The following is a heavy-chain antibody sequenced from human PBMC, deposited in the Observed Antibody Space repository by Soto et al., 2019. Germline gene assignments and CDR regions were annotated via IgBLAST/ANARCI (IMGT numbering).Heavy chain of an antibody. J-gene: IGHJ5*02. V-gene: IGHV3-9*01. CDR3: AKAPIVVNPWFDT. CDR2: ISWNSGDV. CDR1: GFMFDDFA. Sequence: EVQLVDSGGGLVQPGRSLRLSCAASGFMFDDFAMHWVRQAPGKGLEWVSGISWNSGDVAYADSLKGRFTISRDNAKHSVSLHLNCLSPEYTAMYYCAKAPIVVNPWFDTWGQGTLVTVSS. D-gene: IGHD3-22*01.